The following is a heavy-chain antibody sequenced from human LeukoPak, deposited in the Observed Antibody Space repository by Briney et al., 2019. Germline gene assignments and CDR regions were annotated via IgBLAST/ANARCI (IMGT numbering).Heavy chain of an antibody. D-gene: IGHD2-15*01. V-gene: IGHV3-30*02. CDR3: AKDLPTRHLRILGLGLGY. J-gene: IGHJ4*02. CDR1: GFTFSSYG. CDR2: IRYDGSNK. Sequence: TGGSLRLSCAASGFTFSSYGMHWVRQAPGKGLEWVAFIRYDGSNKYYADSVKGRFTISRDNSKNTLYLQMNSLRAEDTAVYYCAKDLPTRHLRILGLGLGYWGQGTLVTVSS.